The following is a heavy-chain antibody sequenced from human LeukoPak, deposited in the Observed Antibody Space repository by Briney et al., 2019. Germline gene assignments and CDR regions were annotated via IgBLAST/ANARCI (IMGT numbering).Heavy chain of an antibody. CDR3: AKTRDYGEYFDY. D-gene: IGHD4-17*01. CDR1: GFTFSSHA. V-gene: IGHV3-23*01. J-gene: IGHJ4*02. CDR2: ISGSSSNI. Sequence: GGSLRLSCAASGFTFSSHAMNWVRQAPGKGLEWVSAISGSSSNIYYADSVKGRFTISRDNSKNTLYLQMNSLRAEDTAIYYCAKTRDYGEYFDYWGQGTLVTVSS.